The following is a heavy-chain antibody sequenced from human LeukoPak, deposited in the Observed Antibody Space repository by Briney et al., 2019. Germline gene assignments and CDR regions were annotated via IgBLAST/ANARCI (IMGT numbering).Heavy chain of an antibody. CDR2: IIPIFGTA. CDR3: ARVSAYYGSGSYYWSPDY. D-gene: IGHD3-10*01. Sequence: SVKVSCKASGGTFSGYAISWVRQAPGQGLEWMGGIIPIFGTANYAQKFQGRVTITADESTSTAYMELSSLRSEDTAVYYCARVSAYYGSGSYYWSPDYWGQGTLVTVSS. J-gene: IGHJ4*02. CDR1: GGTFSGYA. V-gene: IGHV1-69*13.